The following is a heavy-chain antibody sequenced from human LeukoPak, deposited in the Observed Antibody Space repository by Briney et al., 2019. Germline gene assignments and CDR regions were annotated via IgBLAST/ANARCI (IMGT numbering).Heavy chain of an antibody. D-gene: IGHD6-19*01. CDR3: ARLMRYSSGWYVADY. CDR1: GYSFTSYW. V-gene: IGHV5-51*01. CDR2: IYPGDSDT. Sequence: GESLQISCQGSGYSFTSYWIGWVRQMPGKGLEWMGIIYPGDSDTRYSPSFQGQVTISADKSISTAYLQWSSLKASDTAMYYCARLMRYSSGWYVADYWGQGTLVTVSS. J-gene: IGHJ4*02.